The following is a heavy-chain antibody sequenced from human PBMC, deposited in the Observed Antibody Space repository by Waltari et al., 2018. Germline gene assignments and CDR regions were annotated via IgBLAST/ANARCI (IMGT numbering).Heavy chain of an antibody. J-gene: IGHJ1*01. V-gene: IGHV1-3*01. D-gene: IGHD3-10*01. CDR3: ARESDGSGKQLDAAAEYFQH. CDR1: GYTFTSYA. CDR2: INAGNGNT. Sequence: QVQLVQSGAEVKKPGASVKVSCKASGYTFTSYAMHWVRQAPGQRLEWMGWINAGNGNTKYSQKFQGRVTITRDTSASTAYMELSSLRSEDTAVYYCARESDGSGKQLDAAAEYFQHWGQGTLVTVSS.